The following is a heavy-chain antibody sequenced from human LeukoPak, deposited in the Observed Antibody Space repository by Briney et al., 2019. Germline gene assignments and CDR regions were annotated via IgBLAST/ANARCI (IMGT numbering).Heavy chain of an antibody. CDR3: ARDGAFDI. J-gene: IGHJ3*02. CDR1: GGSISSSSYY. Sequence: SETLSLTCTVSGGSISSSSYYWGWIRQPPGKGLEWIGSIYYSGSTYYNPSLKSRVTISVDTSKNQFSLKMSSVTAADTAVYYCARDGAFDIWGQGTMVTVSS. V-gene: IGHV4-39*07. CDR2: IYYSGST.